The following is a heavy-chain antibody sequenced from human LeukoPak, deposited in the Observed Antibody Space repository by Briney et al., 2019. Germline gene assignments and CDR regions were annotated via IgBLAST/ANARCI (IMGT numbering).Heavy chain of an antibody. Sequence: SETLSLTFTVSGGSISSGSYYWSWIRQPAGKGLEWIGRIYTSGSTNYNPSLKSRVTISVDTSKNQFSLKLSSVTAADTAVYYCARDVVRGVISDYWGQGTLVTVSS. CDR3: ARDVVRGVISDY. D-gene: IGHD3-10*01. CDR1: GGSISSGSYY. J-gene: IGHJ4*02. CDR2: IYTSGST. V-gene: IGHV4-61*02.